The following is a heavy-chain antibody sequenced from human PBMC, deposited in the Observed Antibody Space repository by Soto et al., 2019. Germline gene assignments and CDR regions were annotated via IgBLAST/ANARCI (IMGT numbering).Heavy chain of an antibody. V-gene: IGHV1-3*05. D-gene: IGHD1-26*01. J-gene: IGHJ4*02. CDR1: GYTFTSYA. CDR2: INTGNGNT. Sequence: QVQLVQSGAEEKKPGASVQVSCKASGYTFTSYAMHWVRQAPGQRLEWMGWINTGNGNTKYSQKFQGRVTITRDTSASTAFMELSSLRSEDTAVYYCARDVGGFDYWGQGTLVTVSS. CDR3: ARDVGGFDY.